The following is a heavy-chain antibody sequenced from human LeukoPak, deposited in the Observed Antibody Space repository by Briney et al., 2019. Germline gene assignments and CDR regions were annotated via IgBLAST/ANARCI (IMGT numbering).Heavy chain of an antibody. V-gene: IGHV4-31*03. CDR3: ARASHLGELSLGY. CDR1: GGSISSGGYY. CDR2: IYNSGST. J-gene: IGHJ1*01. D-gene: IGHD3-16*02. Sequence: SETLSLTCTVSGGSISSGGYYWSWIRQHPGKGLEWIGYIYNSGSTYYNPSLKSRVTISVDTSKNQFSLKLSSVTAADTAVYYCARASHLGELSLGYWGQGTLVTVSS.